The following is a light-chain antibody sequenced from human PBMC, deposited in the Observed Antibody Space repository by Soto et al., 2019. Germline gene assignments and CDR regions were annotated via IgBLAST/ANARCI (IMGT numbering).Light chain of an antibody. CDR2: DVS. V-gene: IGLV2-14*01. J-gene: IGLJ2*01. CDR3: ISYTSSSTLVV. Sequence: QSALTQPASVSGSPGQSITISGTGTSSDVGGYNYVSWYQQHPGKAPKLMIYDVSNRRSGVSNRFSGSKSGNTASLTISGLQAEDEADYYCISYTSSSTLVVFGGGTKLTVL. CDR1: SSDVGGYNY.